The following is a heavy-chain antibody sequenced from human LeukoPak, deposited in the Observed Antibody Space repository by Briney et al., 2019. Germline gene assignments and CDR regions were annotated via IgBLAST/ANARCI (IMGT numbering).Heavy chain of an antibody. Sequence: ASVKVSCKASGYTFTSYAINWVRQAPGQGLEWMGWVDPYHGNTTYAQKFQGRLAMTTDKSTTTAYMELTSLTSDDTALYYCAKNFRTLASRRTSPFDSWGQGTLVIVSS. V-gene: IGHV1-18*01. D-gene: IGHD6-6*01. J-gene: IGHJ4*02. CDR2: VDPYHGNT. CDR1: GYTFTSYA. CDR3: AKNFRTLASRRTSPFDS.